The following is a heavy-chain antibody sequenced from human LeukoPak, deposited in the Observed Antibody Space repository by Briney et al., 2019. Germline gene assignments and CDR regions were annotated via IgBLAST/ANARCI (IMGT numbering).Heavy chain of an antibody. CDR3: ARSLTELAAFDI. CDR2: IYHSGST. J-gene: IGHJ3*02. Sequence: SETLSLTCTVSGYSIGSGYYWGWIRQPPGKGLEWIGSIYHSGSTYYNPSLKSRVTISVDASKNQFSLKLSSVTAADTAVYYCARSLTELAAFDIWGQGTMVTVSS. V-gene: IGHV4-38-2*02. CDR1: GYSIGSGYY. D-gene: IGHD1-1*01.